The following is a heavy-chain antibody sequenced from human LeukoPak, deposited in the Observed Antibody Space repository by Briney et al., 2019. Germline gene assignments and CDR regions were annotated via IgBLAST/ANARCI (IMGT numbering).Heavy chain of an antibody. CDR3: AGGGFLSKIDY. Sequence: SETLSLTCAVYGGSFSGYYWSWIRQPPGKGLEWIGEINHSGSTNYNPSLKSRVTISVDTSKNQFSLKLSSVTAADTAVYYCAGGGFLSKIDYWGQGTLVTVSS. CDR2: INHSGST. J-gene: IGHJ4*02. D-gene: IGHD2-15*01. V-gene: IGHV4-34*01. CDR1: GGSFSGYY.